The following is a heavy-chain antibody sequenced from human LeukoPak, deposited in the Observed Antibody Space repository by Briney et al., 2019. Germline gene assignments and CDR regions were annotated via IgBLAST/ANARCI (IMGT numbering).Heavy chain of an antibody. CDR1: GYTFTSYA. CDR2: INAGNGNT. V-gene: IGHV1-3*01. D-gene: IGHD1-26*01. J-gene: IGHJ6*02. Sequence: ASVKVSCTASGYTFTSYAMHWVRQAPGQRLEWMGWINAGNGNTKYSQKFQGRVTITRDTSASTAYMELSSLRSEDTAVYYCARGRPLYSGSYYYYGMDVRGQGTTVTVSS. CDR3: ARGRPLYSGSYYYYGMDV.